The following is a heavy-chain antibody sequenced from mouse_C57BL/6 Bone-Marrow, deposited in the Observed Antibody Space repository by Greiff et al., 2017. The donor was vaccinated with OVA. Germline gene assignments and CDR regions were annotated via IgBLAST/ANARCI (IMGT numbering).Heavy chain of an antibody. CDR2: ISSGGSYT. V-gene: IGHV5-6*01. D-gene: IGHD2-3*01. J-gene: IGHJ3*01. Sequence: EVHLVESGGDLVKPGGSLKLSCAASGFTFSSYGMSWVRQTPDKRLEWVATISSGGSYTYYPDSVKGRFTISRDNAKNTLYLQMSSLKSEDTAMYYCARRNGYYAFAYWGQGTLVTVSA. CDR1: GFTFSSYG. CDR3: ARRNGYYAFAY.